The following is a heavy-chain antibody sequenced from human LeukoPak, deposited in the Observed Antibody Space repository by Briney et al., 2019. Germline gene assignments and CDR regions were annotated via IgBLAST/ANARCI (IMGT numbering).Heavy chain of an antibody. J-gene: IGHJ6*03. Sequence: PGGSLRLSCAASGFTFSSYGMHWVRQAPGKGLEWVAVISYDGSNKYYADSVKGRFTISRDNSKNTLYLQMNSLRAEDTAVYYCARGGYGSGRRYYYYYMDVWGKGTTVTISS. CDR2: ISYDGSNK. CDR3: ARGGYGSGRRYYYYYMDV. V-gene: IGHV3-30*03. CDR1: GFTFSSYG. D-gene: IGHD3-10*01.